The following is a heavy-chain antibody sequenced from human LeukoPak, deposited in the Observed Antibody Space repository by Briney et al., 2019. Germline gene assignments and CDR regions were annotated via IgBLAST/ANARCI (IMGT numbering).Heavy chain of an antibody. V-gene: IGHV4-34*01. D-gene: IGHD1-1*01. CDR2: INHSGST. CDR1: GGSFSGYY. CDR3: ARSGGTWYFDL. J-gene: IGHJ2*01. Sequence: KPSETLSLTCAVYGGSFSGYYWSWIRQPPGKGLEWIGEINHSGSTNYNPSLKSRVTISVDTSKNQFSLKLSSVTAADTAVYYCARSGGTWYFDLWGRGTLVTVS.